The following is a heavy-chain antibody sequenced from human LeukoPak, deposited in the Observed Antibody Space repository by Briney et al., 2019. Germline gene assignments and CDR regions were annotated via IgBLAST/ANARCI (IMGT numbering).Heavy chain of an antibody. CDR1: GGPFSSYA. Sequence: SVKVSCKASGGPFSSYAISWVRQAPGQGLEWMGRIIPIFGTANYAQKFQGRVTITTDESTSTAYMELSSLRSEDTAVYYCAKQRYSYGQYYFDYWGQGTLVTVSS. J-gene: IGHJ4*02. CDR2: IIPIFGTA. V-gene: IGHV1-69*05. CDR3: AKQRYSYGQYYFDY. D-gene: IGHD5-18*01.